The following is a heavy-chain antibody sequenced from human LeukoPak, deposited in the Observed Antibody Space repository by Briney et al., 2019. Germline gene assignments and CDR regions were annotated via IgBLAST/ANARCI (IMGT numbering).Heavy chain of an antibody. V-gene: IGHV3-30*18. CDR2: ISYDGSNK. CDR3: AKDYYDSSGYYYYYYGMDV. Sequence: PGGSLRLSCAASGFTFSSYGMHWVRQAPGKGLEWVAVISYDGSNKYYADSVKGRFTISRDNSKSTLYLQMNSLRAEDTAVYYCAKDYYDSSGYYYYYYGMDVWGQGTTVTVSS. D-gene: IGHD3-22*01. J-gene: IGHJ6*02. CDR1: GFTFSSYG.